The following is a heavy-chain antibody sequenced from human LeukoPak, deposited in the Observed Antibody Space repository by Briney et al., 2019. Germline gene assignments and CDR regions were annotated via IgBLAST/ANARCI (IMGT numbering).Heavy chain of an antibody. CDR2: ISGSGGST. V-gene: IGHV3-23*01. CDR1: GFTFSSYA. Sequence: PGGSLRPSCAASGFTFSSYAMSWVRQAPGKGLEWVSAISGSGGSTYYADSVKGRFTISRDNSKNTLYLQMNSLRAEDTAVYYCAKSPRATTRPLDYWGQGTLVTVSS. J-gene: IGHJ4*02. CDR3: AKSPRATTRPLDY. D-gene: IGHD1-26*01.